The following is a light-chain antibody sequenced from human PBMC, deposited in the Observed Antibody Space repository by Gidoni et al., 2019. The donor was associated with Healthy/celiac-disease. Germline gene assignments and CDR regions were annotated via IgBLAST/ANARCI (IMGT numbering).Light chain of an antibody. CDR3: NSRESSGNHLV. CDR2: GKN. Sequence: SSELTPDPSVSVALGQTVRITCQGDSLRSSYASWYQQKPGQAPVLVIYGKNNRPSGIPDRFSGSSSGKTASLTISGDQAEDEADYYCNSRESSGNHLVFGTGTKVTVL. J-gene: IGLJ1*01. CDR1: SLRSSY. V-gene: IGLV3-19*01.